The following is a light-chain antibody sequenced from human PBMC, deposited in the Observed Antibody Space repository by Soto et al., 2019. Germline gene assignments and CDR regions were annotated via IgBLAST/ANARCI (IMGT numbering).Light chain of an antibody. J-gene: IGLJ3*02. CDR3: SSYAASNNFYFV. CDR2: EVT. V-gene: IGLV2-8*01. Sequence: QSALTQPPSASGSPGQSVTISCTGTSSDVGGYNYVSWYQQYPGRAPKLMIYEVTKRPSGVPDRLSGSKSGNTASLTVAGLQAEDEADYSCSSYAASNNFYFVFGGGTKLTVL. CDR1: SSDVGGYNY.